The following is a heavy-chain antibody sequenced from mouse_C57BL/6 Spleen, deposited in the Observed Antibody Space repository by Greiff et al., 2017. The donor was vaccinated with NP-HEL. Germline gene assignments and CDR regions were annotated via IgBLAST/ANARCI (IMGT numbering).Heavy chain of an antibody. V-gene: IGHV14-1*01. Sequence: VHVKQSGAELVRPGASVKLSCTASGFNIKDYYMHWVKQRPEQGLEWIGRIDPEDGDTEYAPKFQGKATMTADTSSNTAYLQLSSLTSEDTAVYYCSMITTRAMDYWGQGTSVTVSS. J-gene: IGHJ4*01. D-gene: IGHD2-4*01. CDR1: GFNIKDYY. CDR3: SMITTRAMDY. CDR2: IDPEDGDT.